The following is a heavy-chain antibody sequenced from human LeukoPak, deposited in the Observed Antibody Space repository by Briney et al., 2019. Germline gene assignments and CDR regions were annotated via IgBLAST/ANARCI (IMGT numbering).Heavy chain of an antibody. CDR3: ARYYYDSSGVKYYFDY. J-gene: IGHJ4*02. D-gene: IGHD3-22*01. CDR2: IYSGGST. V-gene: IGHV3-53*01. CDR1: GFTVSSNY. Sequence: PGGSLRLSCAASGFTVSSNYMSWVRQAPGKGLEWVSVIYSGGSTYYADSVKGRFTISRDNSKNTLYLQMNSPRAEDTAVYYCARYYYDSSGVKYYFDYWGQGTLVTVSS.